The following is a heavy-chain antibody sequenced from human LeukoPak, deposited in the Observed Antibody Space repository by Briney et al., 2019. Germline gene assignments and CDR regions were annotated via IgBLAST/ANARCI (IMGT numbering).Heavy chain of an antibody. Sequence: ASVKVSCKASGGTFSSYAISWVRQAPGQGLEWMGGIIPIFGTANYAQKFQGRVTITTDESTSTAYMELSSLRSEDTAVYYCARDRTDWNPGAFDIWGQGTMVTVSS. D-gene: IGHD1-1*01. J-gene: IGHJ3*02. V-gene: IGHV1-69*05. CDR3: ARDRTDWNPGAFDI. CDR1: GGTFSSYA. CDR2: IIPIFGTA.